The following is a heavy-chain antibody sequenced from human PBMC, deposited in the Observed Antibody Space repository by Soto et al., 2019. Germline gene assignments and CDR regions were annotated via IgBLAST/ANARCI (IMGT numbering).Heavy chain of an antibody. CDR3: ARARFIDDYVWGSYRPTATHFDY. J-gene: IGHJ4*02. CDR2: IYYSGST. Sequence: KQSQTLSLTCTVSGGSISSGDYYWSWIRQPPGKGLEWIGYIYYSGSTYYNPSLKSRVTISVDTSKNQFSLKLSSVTAADTAVYYCARARFIDDYVWGSYRPTATHFDYWGQGTLVTVSS. CDR1: GGSISSGDYY. V-gene: IGHV4-30-4*01. D-gene: IGHD3-16*02.